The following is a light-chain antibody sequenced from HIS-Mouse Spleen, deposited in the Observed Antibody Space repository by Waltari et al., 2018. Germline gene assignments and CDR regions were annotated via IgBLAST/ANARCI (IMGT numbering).Light chain of an antibody. CDR1: ALPTKL. CDR3: YSTDSSGNHRV. V-gene: IGLV3-10*01. J-gene: IGLJ3*02. CDR2: EDS. Sequence: SYELTQPPSVSVSPGQTARITCSGAALPTKLAYWYQQKSGQAPVLVIYEDSKRPSGIPERFSGSSSGTMATLTISGAQVEDEADYYCYSTDSSGNHRVFGGGTKLTVL.